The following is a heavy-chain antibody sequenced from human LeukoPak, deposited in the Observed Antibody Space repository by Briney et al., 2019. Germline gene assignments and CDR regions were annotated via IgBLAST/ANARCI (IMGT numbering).Heavy chain of an antibody. D-gene: IGHD2-15*01. CDR1: GFTFSAYY. J-gene: IGHJ4*02. CDR2: ISSSGTTI. CDR3: ALQGSYVDY. V-gene: IGHV3-11*01. Sequence: GGSLRLSCAASGFTFSAYYMSWIRQAPGKGLEWVSYISSSGTTIYYADSVKGRFTISRDNSKNTLYLQMNSLRAEDTAVYYCALQGSYVDYWGQGTLVTVSS.